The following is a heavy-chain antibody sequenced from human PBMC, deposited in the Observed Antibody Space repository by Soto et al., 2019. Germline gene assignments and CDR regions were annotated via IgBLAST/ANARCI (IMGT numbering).Heavy chain of an antibody. CDR2: ISGSSGST. CDR1: GFTFSSYA. J-gene: IGHJ5*02. Sequence: EVQLLESGGGLVQPGGSLRLSCAASGFTFSSYAMSWVRQAPGKGLEWVSAISGSSGSTYYADSVKGRFTISRDNSKNTLYLQMNSLRAEDTAVYYCAREGRRYYYGSGWFDPWGQGTLVTVSS. V-gene: IGHV3-23*01. CDR3: AREGRRYYYGSGWFDP. D-gene: IGHD3-10*01.